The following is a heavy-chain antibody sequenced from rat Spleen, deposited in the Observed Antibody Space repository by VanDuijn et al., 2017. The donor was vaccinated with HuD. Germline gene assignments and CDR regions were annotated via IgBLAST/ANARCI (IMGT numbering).Heavy chain of an antibody. CDR2: TWGNGNT. D-gene: IGHD1-2*01. CDR3: ARADIAAISTGGI. CDR1: GFSLNNYG. V-gene: IGHV2-13*01. J-gene: IGHJ2*01. Sequence: QVQLKESGPGLVQPSQTLSLTCTVSGFSLNNYGVIWVRQPPGKGLEWMGVTWGNGNTNYNLVLKSRLSISRDTSKSQLYLKMNSLQTEDTATYDCARADIAAISTGGIWGQGVMVTVSS.